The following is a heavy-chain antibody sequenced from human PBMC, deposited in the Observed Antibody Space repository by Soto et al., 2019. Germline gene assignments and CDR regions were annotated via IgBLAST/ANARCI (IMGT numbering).Heavy chain of an antibody. Sequence: ASVKVSCKASGYTFTSYGISWVRQAPGQGLEWMGWISAYNGNTNYAQKLQGRVTMTTDTSTSTAYMELSSLRSEDTAVYYCARVPYCSSTSCQPVDYWGQGTLVTVSS. CDR2: ISAYNGNT. V-gene: IGHV1-18*01. J-gene: IGHJ4*02. D-gene: IGHD2-2*01. CDR3: ARVPYCSSTSCQPVDY. CDR1: GYTFTSYG.